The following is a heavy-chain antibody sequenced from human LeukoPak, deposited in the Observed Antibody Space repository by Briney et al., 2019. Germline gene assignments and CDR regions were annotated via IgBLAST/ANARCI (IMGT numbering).Heavy chain of an antibody. Sequence: GGSLRLSCAASGFTFSSYAMSWVRQAPGKGLEWVSAISGSGGSTYYADSVKGRFTISRDNSKDTLYLQMNSLRAEDTAVYHCAKLPGWFGESHRDYWGQGTLVTVPS. CDR1: GFTFSSYA. V-gene: IGHV3-23*01. CDR2: ISGSGGST. D-gene: IGHD3-10*01. J-gene: IGHJ4*02. CDR3: AKLPGWFGESHRDY.